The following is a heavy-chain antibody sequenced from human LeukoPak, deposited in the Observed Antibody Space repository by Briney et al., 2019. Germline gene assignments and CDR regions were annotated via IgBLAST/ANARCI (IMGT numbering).Heavy chain of an antibody. CDR1: GGSISSGGYS. CDR2: IYHSGST. D-gene: IGHD6-13*01. CDR3: ARDQQGHLDY. V-gene: IGHV4-30-2*01. J-gene: IGHJ4*02. Sequence: SETLSLTCAVSGGSISSGGYSWSWIRQPPGKGLEWIGYIYHSGSTYYNPSLKSRVTISVDRSKNQFSLKPSSVTAADTAVYYCARDQQGHLDYWGQGTLVTVSS.